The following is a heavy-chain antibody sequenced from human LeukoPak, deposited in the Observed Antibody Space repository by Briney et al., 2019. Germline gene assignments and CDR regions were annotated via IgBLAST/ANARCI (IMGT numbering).Heavy chain of an antibody. D-gene: IGHD3-10*01. CDR1: GYTFTGYY. J-gene: IGHJ6*02. CDR2: INPNSGGT. V-gene: IGHV1-2*02. CDR3: ARDVGDYYGSGTYYGMDV. Sequence: VASVKVSCKASGYTFTGYYMHWVRQDPGQGLEWMGWINPNSGGTNYAQKFQGRVTMTRDTSISTAYMELSRLRSDDTAVYYCARDVGDYYGSGTYYGMDVWGQGTTVTVSS.